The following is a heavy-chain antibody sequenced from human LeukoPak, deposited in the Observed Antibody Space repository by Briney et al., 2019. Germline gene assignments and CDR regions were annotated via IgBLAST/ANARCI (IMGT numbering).Heavy chain of an antibody. V-gene: IGHV4-39*01. Sequence: SETLSLTCTVSGGSISSSTYYWGWIRQPPGKGLKWIGTIYDSGTTYYNPSLKSRVTISVDTSKNQFSLKLTSVTAADTAVYYCARHEANTMYYHYGMDVCGQGTTVTVSS. D-gene: IGHD4/OR15-4a*01. J-gene: IGHJ6*02. CDR2: IYDSGTT. CDR3: ARHEANTMYYHYGMDV. CDR1: GGSISSSTYY.